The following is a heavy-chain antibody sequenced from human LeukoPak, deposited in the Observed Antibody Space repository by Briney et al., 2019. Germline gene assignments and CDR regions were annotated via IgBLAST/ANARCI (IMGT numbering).Heavy chain of an antibody. CDR2: ITKEGDYF. D-gene: IGHD3-10*01. CDR1: GFTFSSYI. J-gene: IGHJ4*02. V-gene: IGHV3-21*01. Sequence: GGSLRLSCAASGFTFSSYIMNWVRQAPGKGLEWISSITKEGDYFYYADSVKGRFTISRDNSKNTLYLQMNSLRAEDTAVYYCAKAVGTGGYYFDYWGQGTLVTVSS. CDR3: AKAVGTGGYYFDY.